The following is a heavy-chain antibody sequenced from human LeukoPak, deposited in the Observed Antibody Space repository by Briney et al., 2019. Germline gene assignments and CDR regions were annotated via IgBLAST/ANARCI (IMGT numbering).Heavy chain of an antibody. D-gene: IGHD5-18*01. V-gene: IGHV5-51*01. Sequence: GESLKISCKGSGYSFTSYWIGWVRQMPGKGLEWMGIIYPGDSDTRYSPSFQGQVTISADKSISTAYLQWSSLKASDTAMYYCARRGLGYSYGRDYSDYWGQGTLVTVSS. CDR1: GYSFTSYW. J-gene: IGHJ4*02. CDR2: IYPGDSDT. CDR3: ARRGLGYSYGRDYSDY.